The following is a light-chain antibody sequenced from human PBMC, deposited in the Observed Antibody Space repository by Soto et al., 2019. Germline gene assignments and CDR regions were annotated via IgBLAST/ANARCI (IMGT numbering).Light chain of an antibody. J-gene: IGLJ2*01. CDR2: DVT. CDR1: SSDVGGYNF. Sequence: QSALTQPPSAAGSPGQSVTISCTGTSSDVGGYNFVSWYQQHPGNAPKLMIYDVTERPSGVPDRYSGSKSGNTASLTVSGLQGEDEADYYCASYAGSNIPVLFGGGTKPTLL. CDR3: ASYAGSNIPVL. V-gene: IGLV2-8*01.